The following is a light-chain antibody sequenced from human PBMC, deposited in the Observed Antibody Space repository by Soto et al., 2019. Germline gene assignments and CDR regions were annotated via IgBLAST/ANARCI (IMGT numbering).Light chain of an antibody. CDR1: QYVSNK. V-gene: IGKV3-15*01. Sequence: ETVMTQSKATLSVSPGETATPSCRASQYVSNKVAWYQQKPGQAPSLLILGASTRATGVPARFSGSGSGTEFTLSISSLQSEDFAVYYCKQYKEWPPFTFGQGTRLAI. J-gene: IGKJ5*01. CDR2: GAS. CDR3: KQYKEWPPFT.